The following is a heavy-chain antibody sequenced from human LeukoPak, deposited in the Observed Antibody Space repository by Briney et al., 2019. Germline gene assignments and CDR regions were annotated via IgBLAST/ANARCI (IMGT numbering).Heavy chain of an antibody. Sequence: ASVKVSCKASGYTFTSYDINWVRQATGQGHEWMGWMNPNSGNTGYAQKFQGRVTMTRNTSISTAYMELSSLRSEDTAVYYCARVKAVAGTLSVFAYWGQGTLVTVSS. J-gene: IGHJ4*02. D-gene: IGHD6-19*01. CDR1: GYTFTSYD. CDR2: MNPNSGNT. V-gene: IGHV1-8*01. CDR3: ARVKAVAGTLSVFAY.